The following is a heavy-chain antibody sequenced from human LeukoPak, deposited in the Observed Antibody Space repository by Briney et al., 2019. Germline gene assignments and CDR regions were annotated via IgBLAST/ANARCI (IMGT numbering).Heavy chain of an antibody. Sequence: GGSLRLSCTAPGFTFGDYAMSWFRQAPGKGLEWVGRIRNKANSYTTEYAASVKGRFTISRDDSKNSLYLQMNSLKTEDTAVYYCECPEESMGMDVWGKGTTVTVSS. V-gene: IGHV3-72*01. CDR2: IRNKANSYTT. CDR1: GFTFGDYA. D-gene: IGHD2-8*01. CDR3: ECPEESMGMDV. J-gene: IGHJ6*03.